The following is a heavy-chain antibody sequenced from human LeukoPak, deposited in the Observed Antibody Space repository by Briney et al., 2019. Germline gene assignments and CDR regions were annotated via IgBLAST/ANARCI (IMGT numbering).Heavy chain of an antibody. CDR3: AKGSGNYWWGNYFDY. Sequence: GGSLRLSCAASGFTFSAFAMSWVRQAPGKGLQWVSAISATGGTTYYADSVKGRFTSSRDNSKNVLYLQLSSLRAEDTAIYYCAKGSGNYWWGNYFDYWGQGTLVTVSS. CDR2: ISATGGTT. V-gene: IGHV3-23*01. D-gene: IGHD1-26*01. CDR1: GFTFSAFA. J-gene: IGHJ4*02.